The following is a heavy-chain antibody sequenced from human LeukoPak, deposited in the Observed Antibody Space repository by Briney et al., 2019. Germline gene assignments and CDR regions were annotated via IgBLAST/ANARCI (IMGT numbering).Heavy chain of an antibody. D-gene: IGHD2-2*01. V-gene: IGHV1-2*02. CDR1: GYTFTGYY. CDR3: ARPTYQAYYYYGMDV. CDR2: INPNSGGT. Sequence: GASVKVSCKASGYTFTGYYMHWVRQAPGQGLEWMGWINPNSGGTNYAQKFQGRVTMTRDTSISTAYMELSRLRSDDTAVYYCARPTYQAYYYYGMDVWGQGTTVTVSS. J-gene: IGHJ6*02.